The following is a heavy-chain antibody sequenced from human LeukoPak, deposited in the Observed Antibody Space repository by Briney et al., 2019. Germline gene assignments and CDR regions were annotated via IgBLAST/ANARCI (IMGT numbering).Heavy chain of an antibody. Sequence: AETLSLTCTVSGGSIRNYWWSWIRQPPGKGLEWIGYVFDSGGTKYNPPLKRRVTIPVNTSKKQFVLKLSRVTGADPAGDYCWRGYSSSWQYFDYWGQGTLVTDSS. CDR1: GGSIRNYW. V-gene: IGHV4-59*01. J-gene: IGHJ4*02. CDR3: WRGYSSSWQYFDY. D-gene: IGHD6-13*01. CDR2: VFDSGGT.